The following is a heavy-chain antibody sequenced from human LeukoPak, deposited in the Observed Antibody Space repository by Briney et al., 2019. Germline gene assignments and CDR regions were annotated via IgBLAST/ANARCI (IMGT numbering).Heavy chain of an antibody. D-gene: IGHD6-13*01. CDR3: ARQGAAASFDY. CDR2: INAYSGGT. Sequence: ASVKVSCKASGFTFTSSYMHWVRQAPGQRLEWMGWINAYSGGTNYAQNFQGRVTMTRDTSISTAYMEPTRLRSDDTAVYYCARQGAAASFDYRGQGTPVTVSS. V-gene: IGHV1-2*02. J-gene: IGHJ4*02. CDR1: GFTFTSSY.